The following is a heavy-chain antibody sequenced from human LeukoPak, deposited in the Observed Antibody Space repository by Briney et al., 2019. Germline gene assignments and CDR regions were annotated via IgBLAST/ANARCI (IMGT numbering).Heavy chain of an antibody. Sequence: SETLSLTCTVSGGSISSYYWTWIRQPPGKGLEWIGYVHYSGSFNYNPSLRRRVTISVDTSKKQLSLKLTSVTAADTAVYYCAGGWFGELTTSNWFDPWGQGTLVTVSS. D-gene: IGHD3-10*01. V-gene: IGHV4-59*08. CDR3: AGGWFGELTTSNWFDP. J-gene: IGHJ5*02. CDR2: VHYSGSF. CDR1: GGSISSYY.